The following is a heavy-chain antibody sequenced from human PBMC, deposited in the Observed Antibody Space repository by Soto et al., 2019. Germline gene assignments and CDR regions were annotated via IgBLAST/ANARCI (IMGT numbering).Heavy chain of an antibody. CDR3: ARLHLNWNYGYWFDP. CDR2: IYYSGST. Sequence: SETLSLTCPVSGGSISSSSYYWGWIRQPPGQGLEWIGSIYYSGSTYYNPSLKSLVTISVDTSKNQFSLKLSSVTAADTAVYYCARLHLNWNYGYWFDPWGQGTLVTVSS. V-gene: IGHV4-39*01. J-gene: IGHJ5*02. CDR1: GGSISSSSYY. D-gene: IGHD1-7*01.